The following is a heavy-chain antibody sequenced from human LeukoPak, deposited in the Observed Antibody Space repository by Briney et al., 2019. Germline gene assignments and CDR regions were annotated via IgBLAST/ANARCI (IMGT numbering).Heavy chain of an antibody. J-gene: IGHJ6*02. CDR3: ARGRIQLWSYGMDV. Sequence: ASVKVSCKASGYTFTSDDINWVRQATGQGLEWMGWMNPNSGNTGYAQKFQGRVTMTRNTSISTAYMELSSLRSEDTAVYYCARGRIQLWSYGMDVWGQGTTVTVSS. D-gene: IGHD5-18*01. CDR1: GYTFTSDD. V-gene: IGHV1-8*01. CDR2: MNPNSGNT.